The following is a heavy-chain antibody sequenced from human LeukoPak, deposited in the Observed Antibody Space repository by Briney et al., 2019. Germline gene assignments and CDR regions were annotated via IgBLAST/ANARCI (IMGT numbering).Heavy chain of an antibody. CDR3: ARHPSTTVVTARGPFDI. D-gene: IGHD4-23*01. CDR1: GGSISSGDYY. Sequence: SETLSLTCTVSGGSISSGDYYWSWIRQPPGKGLEWIGYIYYSGSTYYNPSLKSRVTISVDTSKNQFSLKLSSVTAADTAVYYCARHPSTTVVTARGPFDIWGQGTMVTVSS. J-gene: IGHJ3*02. V-gene: IGHV4-30-4*01. CDR2: IYYSGST.